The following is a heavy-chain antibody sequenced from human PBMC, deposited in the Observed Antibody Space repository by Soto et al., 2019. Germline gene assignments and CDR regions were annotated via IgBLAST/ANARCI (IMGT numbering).Heavy chain of an antibody. D-gene: IGHD3-10*01. Sequence: SETLSLTCTVSGGSISSYYWSWIRQPAGKELEWIGRIYTSGSTNYNPSLKSRVTMSVDTSKNQFSLKLSSVTAADTAVYYCARVVMIRGYYYYYGMDVWGQGTTVTVSS. CDR3: ARVVMIRGYYYYYGMDV. CDR2: IYTSGST. J-gene: IGHJ6*02. CDR1: GGSISSYY. V-gene: IGHV4-4*07.